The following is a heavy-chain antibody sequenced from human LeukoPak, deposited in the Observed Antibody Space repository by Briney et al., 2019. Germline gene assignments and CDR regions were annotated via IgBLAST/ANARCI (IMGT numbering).Heavy chain of an antibody. Sequence: GGSLRLSCAASGFTFSFHEMHWVRQAPGKGLEWVANIKEDGSEKYYVDSVKGRFTISRDNAKNSLFLQMNSLRNEDTAVYYCVRDAVTAYWGQGTLVTVSS. J-gene: IGHJ4*02. CDR3: VRDAVTAY. CDR2: IKEDGSEK. D-gene: IGHD1-14*01. CDR1: GFTFSFHE. V-gene: IGHV3-7*01.